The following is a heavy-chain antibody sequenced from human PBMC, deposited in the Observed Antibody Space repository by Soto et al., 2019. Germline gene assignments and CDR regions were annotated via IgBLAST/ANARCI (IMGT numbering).Heavy chain of an antibody. D-gene: IGHD3-22*01. CDR1: GGSISSSSYY. CDR3: AREDYYDRAFDI. J-gene: IGHJ3*02. V-gene: IGHV4-39*01. Sequence: SETLSLTCTVSGGSISSSSYYWGWIRQPPGKGLEWIGSIYYSGSTYYNPSLKSRVTISVDTSKNQFSLKLSSVTAADTAVYYCAREDYYDRAFDIWGQGTMVTVS. CDR2: IYYSGST.